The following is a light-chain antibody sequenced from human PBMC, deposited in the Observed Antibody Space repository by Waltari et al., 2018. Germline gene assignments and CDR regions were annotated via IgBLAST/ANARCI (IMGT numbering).Light chain of an antibody. V-gene: IGLV1-47*01. Sequence: QSVLTQPPSASGTPGQRVTISCSGSSSNIGSNYVYWYQQLPGTAPKLLIYRNNQRPSGVPDRFSGSNPGTSASLAISGLRSEYEADYYCAAWDDSLSALFGGGTKLTVL. CDR1: SSNIGSNY. CDR2: RNN. J-gene: IGLJ2*01. CDR3: AAWDDSLSAL.